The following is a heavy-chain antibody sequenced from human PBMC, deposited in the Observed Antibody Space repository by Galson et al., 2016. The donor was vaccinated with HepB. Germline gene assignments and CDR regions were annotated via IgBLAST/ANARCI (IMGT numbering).Heavy chain of an antibody. CDR3: ARDVRPRRPHYYGMDV. D-gene: IGHD1-1*01. J-gene: IGHJ6*02. V-gene: IGHV3-33*01. Sequence: SLRLSCEASGFPFSYYDINWVRQAPGQGLEWMGLIQSNRSNNTYADSVKGRFTISRDNSKNTLELHMNSLRAEDTSVYYCARDVRPRRPHYYGMDVWGRGTTVIVSS. CDR2: IQSNRSNN. CDR1: GFPFSYYD.